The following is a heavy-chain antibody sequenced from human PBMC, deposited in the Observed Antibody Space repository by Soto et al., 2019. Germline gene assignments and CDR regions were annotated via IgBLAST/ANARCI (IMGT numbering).Heavy chain of an antibody. CDR1: GFTFSDYG. V-gene: IGHV3-30*18. Sequence: QVQLVESGGGVVQAGTSLRLSCAASGFTFSDYGIHRVRQAPGKGLEWVAGISYDGGNKYYADSVKGRFTISRDNSENSLYLQMNSLRPEDTAVYYCAKDWIHRGGNIYYFDYWGQGTLVTVSS. CDR2: ISYDGGNK. D-gene: IGHD3-10*01. J-gene: IGHJ4*02. CDR3: AKDWIHRGGNIYYFDY.